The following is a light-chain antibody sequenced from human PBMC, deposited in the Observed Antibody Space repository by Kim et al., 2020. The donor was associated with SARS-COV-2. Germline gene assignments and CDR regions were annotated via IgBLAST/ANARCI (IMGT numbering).Light chain of an antibody. V-gene: IGLV3-19*01. Sequence: ALAQAVRLTCQGDSLRNYYATWYQQRPGQAPVLVLYGKYNRPSGIPDRFSGSASGNTASLTITGAQAEDEADYYCNSRDSSGDHVVFGGGTQLTVL. CDR3: NSRDSSGDHVV. CDR1: SLRNYY. CDR2: GKY. J-gene: IGLJ3*02.